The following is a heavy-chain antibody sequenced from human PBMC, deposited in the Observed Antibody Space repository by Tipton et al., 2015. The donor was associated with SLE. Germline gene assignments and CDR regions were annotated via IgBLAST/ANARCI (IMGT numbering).Heavy chain of an antibody. Sequence: LRLSCTVSGGSISSSSYYWGWIRQPPGKGLEWIGSIYYSGSTYYNPSLKSRVTISVDTSKNQFSLKLSSVTVADTAVYYCARGPGGELSAEYFQHWGQGTLVTVSS. D-gene: IGHD3-16*02. J-gene: IGHJ1*01. CDR1: GGSISSSSYY. V-gene: IGHV4-39*07. CDR2: IYYSGST. CDR3: ARGPGGELSAEYFQH.